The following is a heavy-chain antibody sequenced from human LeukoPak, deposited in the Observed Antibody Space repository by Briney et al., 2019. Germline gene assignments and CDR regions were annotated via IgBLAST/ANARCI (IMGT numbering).Heavy chain of an antibody. Sequence: ASVKVSCKASGYTFTSYGISWVRQAPGQGLEWMGWISAYNGNTNYAQKLQGRVTMTTDTSTSTAYMELRSLRSGGTAVYYCARDGVGAAAGTPFDYWGQGTLVTVSS. CDR1: GYTFTSYG. V-gene: IGHV1-18*01. D-gene: IGHD6-13*01. CDR3: ARDGVGAAAGTPFDY. J-gene: IGHJ4*02. CDR2: ISAYNGNT.